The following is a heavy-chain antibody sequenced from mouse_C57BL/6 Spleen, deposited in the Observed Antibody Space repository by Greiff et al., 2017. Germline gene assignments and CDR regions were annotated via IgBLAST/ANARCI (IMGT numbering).Heavy chain of an antibody. CDR2: IDPSDSYT. D-gene: IGHD2-1*01. V-gene: IGHV1-69*01. CDR1: GYTFTSYW. CDR3: GRRDLLWYPLAY. J-gene: IGHJ3*01. Sequence: QVQLQQPGAELVMPGASVKLSCKASGYTFTSYWMHWVKQRPGQGLEWIGEIDPSDSYTNYNQKFKGKSTLTVDKSSSTAYMQLSSLTSEDSAVYYCGRRDLLWYPLAYWGQGTLVTVSA.